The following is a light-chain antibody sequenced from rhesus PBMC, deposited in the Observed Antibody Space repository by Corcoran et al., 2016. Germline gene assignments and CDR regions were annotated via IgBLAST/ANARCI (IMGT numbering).Light chain of an antibody. CDR1: QGISNF. CDR3: QQHNTYPIFT. J-gene: IGKJ3*01. V-gene: IGKV1S14*01. CDR2: DAS. Sequence: DIQMTQSPSSLSASVGDTVTIPCRASQGISNFLAWYQQRLGNAPKPLIYDASNLESGVPSRFSGGGSGTDVTLTSSSLQPEDFGTYYCQQHNTYPIFTFGPGTKLDIK.